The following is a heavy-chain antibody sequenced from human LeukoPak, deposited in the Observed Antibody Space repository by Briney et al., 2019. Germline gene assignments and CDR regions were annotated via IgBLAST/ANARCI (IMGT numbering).Heavy chain of an antibody. CDR2: IYYSGST. J-gene: IGHJ4*02. CDR3: ARGRRYSGSYYEY. CDR1: GGSISSSSYY. V-gene: IGHV4-39*02. D-gene: IGHD1-26*01. Sequence: KPAETLSLTGTVSGGSISSSSYYWGWIRQPPGKGLEWIGSIYYSGSTYYNPSLKSRVTISVDTSKNHFSLKLSSVTAADTAVYYCARGRRYSGSYYEYWGQGTLVTVSS.